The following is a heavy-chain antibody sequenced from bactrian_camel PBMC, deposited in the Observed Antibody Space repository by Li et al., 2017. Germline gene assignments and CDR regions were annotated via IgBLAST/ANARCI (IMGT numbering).Heavy chain of an antibody. Sequence: QLVESGGGSVQDGGSLKLSCVVSGYNTYYMAWLRQAPGQELVWVASIDSAGANSYYAEFVKGRFTISRDNAKNTVYLQMNSLKPEDTAMYYCAAGRWAPYGGRIDPSAYDSWGQGTQVTVS. CDR2: IDSAGANS. D-gene: IGHD6*01. J-gene: IGHJ6*01. CDR1: GYNTYY. V-gene: IGHV3-2*01. CDR3: AAGRWAPYGGRIDPSAYDS.